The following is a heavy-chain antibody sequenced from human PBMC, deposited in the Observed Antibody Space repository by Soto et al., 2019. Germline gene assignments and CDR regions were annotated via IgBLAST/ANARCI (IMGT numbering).Heavy chain of an antibody. CDR1: GGTFSSYA. J-gene: IGHJ5*02. V-gene: IGHV1-69*13. D-gene: IGHD5-18*01. CDR2: IIPIFGTA. CDR3: ARGYSYGYNWFDP. Sequence: SVKVSCKASGGTFSSYAISWVRQAPGQGLEWMGGIIPIFGTANYAQKFQGRVTITADEPTSTAYMELSSLRSEDTAVYYCARGYSYGYNWFDPWGQGTLVTVSS.